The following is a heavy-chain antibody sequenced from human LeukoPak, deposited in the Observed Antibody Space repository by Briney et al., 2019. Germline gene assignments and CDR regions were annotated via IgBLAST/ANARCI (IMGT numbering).Heavy chain of an antibody. CDR2: INRSGST. CDR1: GGSFSGYY. J-gene: IGHJ4*02. V-gene: IGHV4-34*01. CDR3: ARGPSRYCSSTSCYAVAIHKYYFDY. D-gene: IGHD2-2*01. Sequence: SETLSLTCAVYGGSFSGYYWSWIRQPPGKGLEWIGEINRSGSTNYNPSLKSRVTISVDTSKNQFSLKLSSVTAADTAVYYCARGPSRYCSSTSCYAVAIHKYYFDYWGQGTLVTVSS.